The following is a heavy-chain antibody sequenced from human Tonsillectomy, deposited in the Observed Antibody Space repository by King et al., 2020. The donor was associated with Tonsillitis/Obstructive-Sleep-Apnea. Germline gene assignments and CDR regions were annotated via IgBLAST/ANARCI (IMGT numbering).Heavy chain of an antibody. CDR2: IYYSGST. CDR3: ARESRPLRFLEWSNWYFDL. CDR1: GGSISSYY. J-gene: IGHJ2*01. Sequence: VQLQESGPGLVKPSETLSLTCTVSGGSISSYYWSWIRQSPGKGLEWIGYIYYSGSTNYNPSLKSRVTISIDTSKNQFSLKLSSVTAADTAVYYCARESRPLRFLEWSNWYFDLWGRGTLVTVSS. V-gene: IGHV4-59*12. D-gene: IGHD3-3*01.